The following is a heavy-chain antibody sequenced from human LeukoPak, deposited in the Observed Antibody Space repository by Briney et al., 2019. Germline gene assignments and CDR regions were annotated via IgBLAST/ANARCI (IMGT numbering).Heavy chain of an antibody. CDR2: INHSGST. V-gene: IGHV4-34*01. J-gene: IGHJ4*02. Sequence: LEWIGEINHSGSTNYNPSLKSRVTISVDTSKNQFSLKLSSVTAADTAVYYCARATVMFDYWGQGTLVTVSS. D-gene: IGHD4-17*01. CDR3: ARATVMFDY.